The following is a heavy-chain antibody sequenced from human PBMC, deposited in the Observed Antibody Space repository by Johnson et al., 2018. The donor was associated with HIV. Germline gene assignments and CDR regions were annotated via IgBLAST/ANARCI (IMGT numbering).Heavy chain of an antibody. V-gene: IGHV3-30*03. CDR2: ISYDGSNK. D-gene: IGHD3-3*01. CDR3: ARGGVIHDAFDI. J-gene: IGHJ3*02. CDR1: GFTFSSYG. Sequence: QVQLVESGGGLVHPGGSLRLSCTASGFTFSSYGMHWVRQAPGKGLAWVAVISYDGSNKYYADFVKGRFTISRDNSKNTLYLQMNSLRAEDTAVYYCARGGVIHDAFDIWGQGTMVTLSS.